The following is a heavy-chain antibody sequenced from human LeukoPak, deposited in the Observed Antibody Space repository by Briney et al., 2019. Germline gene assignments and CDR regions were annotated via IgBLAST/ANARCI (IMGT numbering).Heavy chain of an antibody. Sequence: GGSLRLSCAASGFTFSDYYMSWIRQAPGKGLEWVSYISSSGSTIYYADSVKGRFTISRDNAKNSLYLQMNSLRAEDTAVYHCAKDRDYDSSGYYSSWYFDYWGQGTLVTVSS. CDR3: AKDRDYDSSGYYSSWYFDY. CDR1: GFTFSDYY. D-gene: IGHD3-22*01. CDR2: ISSSGSTI. V-gene: IGHV3-11*01. J-gene: IGHJ4*02.